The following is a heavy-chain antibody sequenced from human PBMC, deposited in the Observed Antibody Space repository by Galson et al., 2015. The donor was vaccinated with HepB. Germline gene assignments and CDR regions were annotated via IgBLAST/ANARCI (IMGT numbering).Heavy chain of an antibody. CDR1: GFTVSSNY. V-gene: IGHV3-53*04. Sequence: SLRLSCAASGFTVSSNYMSWVRQAPGKGLEWVSAIYSGGSTYYADFVKGRFTISRHNSKNTLYLQMNSLRAEDTAVYYCSGSYRFDYWGQGTLVTLSS. J-gene: IGHJ4*02. CDR2: IYSGGST. D-gene: IGHD3-16*02. CDR3: SGSYRFDY.